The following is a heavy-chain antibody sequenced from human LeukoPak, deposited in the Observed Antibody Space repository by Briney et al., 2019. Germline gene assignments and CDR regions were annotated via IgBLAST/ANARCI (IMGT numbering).Heavy chain of an antibody. CDR1: GYTFTSYD. CDR3: ARNYYGSGTFDY. V-gene: IGHV1-8*01. J-gene: IGHJ4*02. D-gene: IGHD3-10*01. CDR2: MTPNSGDS. Sequence: GASVKVSCKASGYTFTSYDINWERQAPGQGLEWLGWMTPNSGDSGYAQKFQGRVTMTRDTSISTAYMELSSLRSEDTAVYYCARNYYGSGTFDYWGQGTLVTVSS.